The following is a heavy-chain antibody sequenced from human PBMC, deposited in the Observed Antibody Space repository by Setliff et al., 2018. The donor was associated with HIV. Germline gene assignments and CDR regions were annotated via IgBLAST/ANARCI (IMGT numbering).Heavy chain of an antibody. V-gene: IGHV1-69*10. CDR1: GGTFSSYA. Sequence: GASVKVSCKAYGGTFSSYAITWVRQAPGQGLECMGGIIPMLGITNYAQKFQGRVTITADESTSTAYMELSSLRSEDTAVYYCARAWDYLWGSSYDYWGQGTLVTVSS. J-gene: IGHJ4*02. D-gene: IGHD3-16*01. CDR3: ARAWDYLWGSSYDY. CDR2: IIPMLGIT.